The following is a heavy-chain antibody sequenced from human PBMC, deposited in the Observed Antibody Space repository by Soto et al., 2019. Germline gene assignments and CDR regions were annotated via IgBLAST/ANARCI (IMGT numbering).Heavy chain of an antibody. Sequence: PSETLSLTCTVSGGSISSYYWSWIRQPPGKGLEWIGYIYYSGSTNYNPSLKSRVTISVDTSKNQFSLKLSSVTAADTAVYYCARESDGGTRDGGYFDYWGQGTLVTVSS. V-gene: IGHV4-59*01. D-gene: IGHD2-15*01. CDR1: GGSISSYY. CDR3: ARESDGGTRDGGYFDY. J-gene: IGHJ4*02. CDR2: IYYSGST.